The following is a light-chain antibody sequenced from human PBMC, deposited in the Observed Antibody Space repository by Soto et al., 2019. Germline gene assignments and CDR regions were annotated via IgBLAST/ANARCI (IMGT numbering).Light chain of an antibody. V-gene: IGLV2-14*01. Sequence: QSVLTQPASVSGSPGXSXTISCXGTSSDVGGYNYVSWYQQHPGKAPKLMIYDVSNRPSGVSNRFSGSKSGNTASLTISGLQAEDEADYYCSSYTSSSTYVVFGGGTKLTVL. CDR3: SSYTSSSTYVV. CDR1: SSDVGGYNY. J-gene: IGLJ2*01. CDR2: DVS.